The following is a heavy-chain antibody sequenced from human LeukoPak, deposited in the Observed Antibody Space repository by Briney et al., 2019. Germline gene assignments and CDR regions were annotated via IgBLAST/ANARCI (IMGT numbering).Heavy chain of an antibody. CDR3: AKDHNYYDSSGYLDY. CDR1: GFIFSSFG. V-gene: IGHV3-30*02. CDR2: IRYDGGDK. D-gene: IGHD3-22*01. J-gene: IGHJ4*01. Sequence: GGSLRLSCAASGFIFSSFGLHWVRQAPGKGLEWVAFIRYDGGDKYYADSVKGRFTISRDNSKNVLFLHVNRLRPEDTAVYYCAKDHNYYDSSGYLDYWGQGTLVTVSS.